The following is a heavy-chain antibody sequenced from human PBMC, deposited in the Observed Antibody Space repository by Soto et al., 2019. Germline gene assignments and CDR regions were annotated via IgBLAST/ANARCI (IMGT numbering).Heavy chain of an antibody. D-gene: IGHD3-16*01. CDR1: GVSINSNVHY. V-gene: IGHV4-39*01. CDR2: IFYSGST. J-gene: IGHJ4*02. CDR3: ARHPFGGYAFDS. Sequence: SETLSLTCTVSGVSINSNVHYWGWVRQSPGKGLEWIGSIFYSGSTYHNPSLESRVSISVDTPENRFSLKVTSVTAADTGMYYCARHPFGGYAFDSWGQGTLVTVSS.